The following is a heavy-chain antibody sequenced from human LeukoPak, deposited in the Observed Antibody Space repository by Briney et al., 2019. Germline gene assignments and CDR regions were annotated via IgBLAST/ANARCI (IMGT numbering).Heavy chain of an antibody. CDR2: ISGSGGST. J-gene: IGHJ4*02. Sequence: GGSLRLSCAASGFTFSSYAMSWVRQAPGKGLEWVSAISGSGGSTYYADSVEGRFTISRDNSKNTLYLQMNSLRAEDTAVYYCAKDQLGSGSYPYDYWGQGTLVTVSS. CDR3: AKDQLGSGSYPYDY. D-gene: IGHD3-10*01. CDR1: GFTFSSYA. V-gene: IGHV3-23*01.